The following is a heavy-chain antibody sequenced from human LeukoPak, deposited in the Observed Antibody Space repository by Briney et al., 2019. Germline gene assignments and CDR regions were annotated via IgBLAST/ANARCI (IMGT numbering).Heavy chain of an antibody. V-gene: IGHV3-7*01. Sequence: AGGSLRLSCAASGFTFSSYWMSWVRQAPGKGLEWVANIKQDGSEKYYVDSVKGRFTISSDNAKNSLYLQMNSLRAEATAVYYCARAEMGTTIFGVVIRLDAFDIWGQGTMVTVSS. CDR3: ARAEMGTTIFGVVIRLDAFDI. D-gene: IGHD3-3*01. CDR1: GFTFSSYW. J-gene: IGHJ3*02. CDR2: IKQDGSEK.